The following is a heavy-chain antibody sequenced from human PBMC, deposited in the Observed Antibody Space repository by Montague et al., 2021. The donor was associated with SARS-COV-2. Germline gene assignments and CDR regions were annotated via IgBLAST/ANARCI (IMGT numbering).Heavy chain of an antibody. V-gene: IGHV4-59*13. Sequence: SKTLSLTCTVSGGSISSYYCCWIRQPPGKGLEWIWYVYYSGSTNPNPSLKRRVPLSVDTYKNQISLKLSSVTAADTAVYYCARDFDYWGQGTLVTVSS. CDR2: VYYSGST. J-gene: IGHJ4*02. CDR1: GGSISSYY. CDR3: ARDFDY.